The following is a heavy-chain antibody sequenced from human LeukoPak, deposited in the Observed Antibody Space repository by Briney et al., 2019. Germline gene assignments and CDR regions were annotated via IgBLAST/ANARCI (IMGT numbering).Heavy chain of an antibody. CDR2: INPNSGGT. J-gene: IGHJ4*02. CDR3: ARDQTYYYGSGSYPFDY. D-gene: IGHD3-10*01. CDR1: GYTFTGYY. Sequence: ASVKVSCKASGYTFTGYYMHWVRQAPGQGLEWMGWINPNSGGTNYAQKFQGRVTITADKSTSTAYMELSSLRSEDTAVYYCARDQTYYYGSGSYPFDYWGQGTLVTVSS. V-gene: IGHV1-2*02.